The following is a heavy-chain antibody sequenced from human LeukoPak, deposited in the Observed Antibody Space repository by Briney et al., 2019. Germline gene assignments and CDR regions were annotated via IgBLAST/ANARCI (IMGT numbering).Heavy chain of an antibody. CDR2: IYYSGST. Sequence: SETLSPTCTVSGGSISTYYWNWIRQPPGKGLEWIGFIYYSGSTSYNPSLKSRVTISVDTSKNQFSLNLKSVTAADTAVYFCARENSDYDAFDVWGQGAVVTVSS. V-gene: IGHV4-59*01. CDR1: GGSISTYY. D-gene: IGHD5-12*01. CDR3: ARENSDYDAFDV. J-gene: IGHJ3*01.